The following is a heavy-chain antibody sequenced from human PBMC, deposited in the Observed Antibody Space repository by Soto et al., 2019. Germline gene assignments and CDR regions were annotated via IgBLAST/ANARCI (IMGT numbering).Heavy chain of an antibody. J-gene: IGHJ4*02. D-gene: IGHD2-2*01. CDR2: INTYNGNK. CDR3: ARGFIPENY. Sequence: QVHLIQSEDEVKKPGASVKVSCKTSGYTFSAYGVSWVRQAPGQGLQWMGWINTYNGNKKYEHKFQGRVTLSTDASTRTLFLELTSLEFDAADVYYCARGFIPENYWGQGTRVTVSS. V-gene: IGHV1-18*01. CDR1: GYTFSAYG.